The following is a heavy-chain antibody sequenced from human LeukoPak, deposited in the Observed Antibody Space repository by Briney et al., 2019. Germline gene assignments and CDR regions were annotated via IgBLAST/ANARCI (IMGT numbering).Heavy chain of an antibody. J-gene: IGHJ4*02. CDR3: ARDEGLRYFDWLPLDY. V-gene: IGHV3-74*01. CDR1: GFTFSNYW. D-gene: IGHD3-9*01. Sequence: GGSLRLSCAASGFTFSNYWMHWVRQAPGKGLVWVSRINTDGSSTSYADSEKGRFTISRDNAKNTLYLQMNSLRAEDTAVYYCARDEGLRYFDWLPLDYWGQGILVTVSS. CDR2: INTDGSST.